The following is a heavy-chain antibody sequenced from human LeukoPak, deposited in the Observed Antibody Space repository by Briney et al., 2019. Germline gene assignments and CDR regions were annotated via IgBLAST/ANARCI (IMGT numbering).Heavy chain of an antibody. CDR2: IYYSGST. CDR1: GGSISSGGYY. J-gene: IGHJ4*02. D-gene: IGHD3-22*01. CDR3: ARTYYYDSSGYYKGEYYFDY. V-gene: IGHV4-31*03. Sequence: SQTLSLTCTVSGGSISSGGYYWSWIRQHPGKGLEWIGYIYYSGSTYYNPSLKSRVTISVDTSKNQFSLKLSSVTAAYTAVYYCARTYYYDSSGYYKGEYYFDYWGQGTLVTVSS.